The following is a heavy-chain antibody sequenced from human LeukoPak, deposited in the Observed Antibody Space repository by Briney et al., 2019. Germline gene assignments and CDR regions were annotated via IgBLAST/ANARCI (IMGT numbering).Heavy chain of an antibody. V-gene: IGHV3-48*02. Sequence: GGSLRLSCAASGFTFSGYSMNWVRQAPGKGLEWVSYISSSSRTIYYADSVKGRFTISRDNAKNSVDLQMNSLRDEDTAVYYCARGYYSGSRIDYWGQGTLVTVSS. CDR1: GFTFSGYS. CDR2: ISSSSRTI. CDR3: ARGYYSGSRIDY. D-gene: IGHD6-13*01. J-gene: IGHJ4*02.